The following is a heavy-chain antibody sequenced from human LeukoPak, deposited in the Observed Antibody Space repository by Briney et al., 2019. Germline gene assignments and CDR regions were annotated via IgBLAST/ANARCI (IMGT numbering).Heavy chain of an antibody. CDR3: AKDLWSQVETSTL. V-gene: IGHV3-23*01. CDR1: GFTVRTND. Sequence: GRSLRLSCAASGFTVRTNDMSSGRQAAGKGLEWVIAISVSAGSTYYADSVQGRFTIFRDNSKNPLYLQMNSLSAEDTAVYYCAKDLWSQVETSTLWGQGTLVSVSS. D-gene: IGHD3-10*01. J-gene: IGHJ4*02. CDR2: ISVSAGST.